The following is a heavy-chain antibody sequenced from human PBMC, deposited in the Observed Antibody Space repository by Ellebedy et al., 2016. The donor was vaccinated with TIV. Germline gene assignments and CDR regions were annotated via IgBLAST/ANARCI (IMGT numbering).Heavy chain of an antibody. Sequence: KFQGRVTMTEDTSTDTTYMELSSLRSEDTAVYYCATDYGDYGEFDYWGQGTLVTVSS. J-gene: IGHJ4*02. CDR3: ATDYGDYGEFDY. V-gene: IGHV1-24*01. D-gene: IGHD4-17*01.